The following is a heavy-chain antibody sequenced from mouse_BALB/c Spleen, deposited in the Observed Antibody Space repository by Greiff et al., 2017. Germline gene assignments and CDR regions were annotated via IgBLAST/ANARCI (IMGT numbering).Heavy chain of an antibody. J-gene: IGHJ2*01. Sequence: EVKVEESGPGLVKPSQSLSLTCSVTGYSITSGYYWNWIRQFPGNKLEWMGYISYDGSNNYNPSLKNRISITRDTSKNQFFLKLKSVTTEDTATYYCARGYDGYLDYWGQGTTLTVSS. CDR3: ARGYDGYLDY. CDR1: GYSITSGYY. D-gene: IGHD2-3*01. V-gene: IGHV3-6*02. CDR2: ISYDGSN.